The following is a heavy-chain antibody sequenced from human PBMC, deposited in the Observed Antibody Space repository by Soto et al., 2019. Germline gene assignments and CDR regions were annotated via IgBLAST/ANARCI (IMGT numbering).Heavy chain of an antibody. CDR3: ARFSASGYCSGGSCYSSWFDP. J-gene: IGHJ5*02. V-gene: IGHV1-69*02. D-gene: IGHD2-15*01. CDR1: GGTFSSYT. CDR2: IIPILGIA. Sequence: SVKVSCKASGGTFSSYTISWVRQAPGQGLEWMGRIIPILGIANYAQKFQGRVTITADKSTSTAYMELSSLRSEDTAVYYCARFSASGYCSGGSCYSSWFDPWGQGTLVTVSS.